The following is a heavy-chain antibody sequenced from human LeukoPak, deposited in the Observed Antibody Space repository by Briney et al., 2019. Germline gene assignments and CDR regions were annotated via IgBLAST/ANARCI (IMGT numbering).Heavy chain of an antibody. V-gene: IGHV3-23*01. D-gene: IGHD2-2*01. CDR3: AKDVGYCSSTSCYAFDI. CDR2: ISGSGGST. CDR1: GFTFSSYW. Sequence: GGSLRLSCAASGFTFSSYWMSWVRQAPGKGLEWVSAISGSGGSTYYADSVKGRFTISRDNSKNTLYLQMNSLRAEDTAVYYCAKDVGYCSSTSCYAFDIWGQGTMVTVSS. J-gene: IGHJ3*02.